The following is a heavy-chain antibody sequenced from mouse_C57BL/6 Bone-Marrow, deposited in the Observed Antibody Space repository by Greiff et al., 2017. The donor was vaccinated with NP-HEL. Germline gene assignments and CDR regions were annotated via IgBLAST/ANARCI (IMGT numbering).Heavy chain of an antibody. CDR2: IDPSDSYT. CDR1: GYTFTSYW. V-gene: IGHV1-69*01. J-gene: IGHJ3*01. CDR3: ARSRWLAY. Sequence: VQLQQPGAELVMPGASVKLSCKASGYTFTSYWMHWVKQRPGQGLEWIGEIDPSDSYTNYNQKFKGKSTLTVDKSSSTAYMQLSSLTSEDSAVYYCARSRWLAYWGQGTLVTVSA.